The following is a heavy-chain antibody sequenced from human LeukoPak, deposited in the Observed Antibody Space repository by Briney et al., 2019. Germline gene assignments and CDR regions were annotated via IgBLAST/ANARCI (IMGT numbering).Heavy chain of an antibody. V-gene: IGHV4-39*07. Sequence: GSLRLSCAASGFTFSSYAMSWVRQAPGKGLEWIGSIYYSGSTYYNPSLKSRVTISLDTSKNQFSLKLSSVTAADTAVYYCARADPHLLYYFDYWGQGTLVTVSS. CDR3: ARADPHLLYYFDY. CDR1: GFTFSSYA. J-gene: IGHJ4*02. CDR2: IYYSGST.